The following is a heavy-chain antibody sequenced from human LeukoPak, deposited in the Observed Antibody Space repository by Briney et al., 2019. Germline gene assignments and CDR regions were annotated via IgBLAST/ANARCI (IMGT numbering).Heavy chain of an antibody. J-gene: IGHJ4*02. CDR3: AKLSHTYDYGSVSFGY. CDR1: GYTFNIYC. V-gene: IGHV3-23*01. CDR2: ISGRGGNT. Sequence: GGSLRLSCAASGYTFNIYCMSWVRQAPGRGLEGGSAISGRGGNTYYADAVRGRFTISRDNSKNTLYVAKSSVRAEDTGVYYCAKLSHTYDYGSVSFGYWGQGTLVTVSS. D-gene: IGHD3-10*01.